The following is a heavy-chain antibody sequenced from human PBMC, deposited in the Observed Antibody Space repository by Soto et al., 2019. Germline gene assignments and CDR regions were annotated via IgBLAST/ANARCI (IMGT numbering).Heavy chain of an antibody. CDR1: GGSISSSSYY. Sequence: SETLSLSCTVSGGSISSSSYYWGWIRQPPGKGLEWIGSIYYSGSTYYNPSLKSRVTISVDTSKNQFSLKLSSVTAADTAVYYFAREVSSSSEGYYYYYYCMDVWGQGTTVTVSS. CDR3: AREVSSSSEGYYYYYYCMDV. J-gene: IGHJ6*02. CDR2: IYYSGST. V-gene: IGHV4-39*02. D-gene: IGHD6-6*01.